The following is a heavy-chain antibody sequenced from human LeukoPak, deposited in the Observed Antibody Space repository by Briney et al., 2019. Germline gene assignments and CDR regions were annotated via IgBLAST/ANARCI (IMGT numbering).Heavy chain of an antibody. V-gene: IGHV4-31*03. CDR3: ARGRHCSGGGCYRWFDP. J-gene: IGHJ5*02. CDR1: GGSISSGGYY. D-gene: IGHD2-15*01. CDR2: IYYSGST. Sequence: SSETLSLTCTVSGGSISSGGYYWSWIRQHPGKGLEWIGYIYYSGSTYYDPSLKSRVTISVDTSKNQFSLKLSSVTAADTAVYYCARGRHCSGGGCYRWFDPWGQGTLVTVSS.